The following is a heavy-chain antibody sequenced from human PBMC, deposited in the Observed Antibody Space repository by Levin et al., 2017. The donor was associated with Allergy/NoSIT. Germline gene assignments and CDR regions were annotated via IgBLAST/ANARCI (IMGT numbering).Heavy chain of an antibody. CDR1: GFTFDDYG. V-gene: IGHV3-20*04. CDR2: INWNAGIT. Sequence: GGSLRLSCAASGFTFDDYGMSWVRQAPGKGLEWVSGINWNAGITNYAGSVKGRFTISRDNAKNSLYLQMNSLRAEDTALYYCARVRGGNSAFLPNWYFDLWGRGTLVTVSS. D-gene: IGHD4-23*01. J-gene: IGHJ2*01. CDR3: ARVRGGNSAFLPNWYFDL.